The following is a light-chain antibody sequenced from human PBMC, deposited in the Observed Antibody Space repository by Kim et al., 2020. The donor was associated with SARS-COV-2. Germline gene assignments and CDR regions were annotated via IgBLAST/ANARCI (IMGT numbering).Light chain of an antibody. Sequence: SPGDRATLSCRTRQTIDNKLAWYQHKPGQAPRLLIYAASTRAVGVPARFSGSGSGTEFTLTISSLHSADFAVYYCQQYDDWPPWTFGQGTKVDIK. CDR2: AAS. J-gene: IGKJ1*01. CDR3: QQYDDWPPWT. CDR1: QTIDNK. V-gene: IGKV3-15*01.